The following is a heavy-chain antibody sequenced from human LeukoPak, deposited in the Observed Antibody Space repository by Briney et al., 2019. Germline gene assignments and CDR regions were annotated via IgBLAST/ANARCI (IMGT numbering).Heavy chain of an antibody. CDR2: IYYSGST. Sequence: SETLSLTRTVSGGSISSYYWSWIRQPPGKGLEWIGYIYYSGSTNYNPSLESRVTISVDTSKNQFSLKLSSVTAADTAVYYCAGAPRGYSYGNYYYGMDVWGQGTTVTVSS. D-gene: IGHD5-18*01. V-gene: IGHV4-59*01. J-gene: IGHJ6*02. CDR3: AGAPRGYSYGNYYYGMDV. CDR1: GGSISSYY.